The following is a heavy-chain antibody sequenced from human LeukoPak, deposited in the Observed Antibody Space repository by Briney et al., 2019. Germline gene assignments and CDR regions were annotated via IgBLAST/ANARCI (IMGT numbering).Heavy chain of an antibody. D-gene: IGHD3-16*01. V-gene: IGHV3-33*01. Sequence: PGGSLRLSCAASGFTFSSYGMHWVRQAPGKGLEWVAVIWYDGSNKYYADSVKGRFTISRDNSKNTLYLQMNSLRAEDTAVYYCARDHFTSRLKSYYYYYGMDVWGQGTTVTVSS. CDR2: IWYDGSNK. CDR3: ARDHFTSRLKSYYYYYGMDV. J-gene: IGHJ6*02. CDR1: GFTFSSYG.